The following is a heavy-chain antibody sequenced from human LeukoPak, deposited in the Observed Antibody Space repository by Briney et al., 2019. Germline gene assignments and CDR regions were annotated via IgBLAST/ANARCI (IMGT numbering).Heavy chain of an antibody. Sequence: GGSLSLSREASGFTFRDYWMSWVRQAPGKGLEWVANIHQDGSEKNYVDSVKGRFTISRDNAKKSLYLQMNSLRAEDTAVYYCATYKWIHLWSTPFDYWGQGTLVTVSS. CDR1: GFTFRDYW. V-gene: IGHV3-7*01. CDR3: ATYKWIHLWSTPFDY. CDR2: IHQDGSEK. D-gene: IGHD5-18*01. J-gene: IGHJ4*02.